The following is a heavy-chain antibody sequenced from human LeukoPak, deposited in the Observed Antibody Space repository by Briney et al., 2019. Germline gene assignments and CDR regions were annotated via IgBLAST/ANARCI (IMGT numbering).Heavy chain of an antibody. D-gene: IGHD3-10*01. V-gene: IGHV4-39*07. CDR1: GGSISGYY. CDR2: IYYSGST. J-gene: IGHJ4*02. Sequence: SETLSLTCTVSGGSISGYYLTWIRQPPGKGLEWIGSIYYSGSTYYNPSLKSRVTISVDTSKNQFSLKLSSVTAADTAVYYCARGGSGLDYWGQGTLVTVSS. CDR3: ARGGSGLDY.